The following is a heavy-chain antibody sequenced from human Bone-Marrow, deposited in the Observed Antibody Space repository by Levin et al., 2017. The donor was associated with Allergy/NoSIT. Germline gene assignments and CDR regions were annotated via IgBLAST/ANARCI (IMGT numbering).Heavy chain of an antibody. CDR3: ASRGEFDWLTRPNYYYYGMDV. CDR2: INHSGST. Sequence: SQTLSLTCAVYGGSFSGYYWSWIRQPPGKGLEWIGEINHSGSTNYNPSLKSRVTISVDTSKNQFSLKLSSVTAADTAVYYCASRGEFDWLTRPNYYYYGMDVWGQGTTVTVSS. D-gene: IGHD3-9*01. V-gene: IGHV4-34*01. J-gene: IGHJ6*02. CDR1: GGSFSGYY.